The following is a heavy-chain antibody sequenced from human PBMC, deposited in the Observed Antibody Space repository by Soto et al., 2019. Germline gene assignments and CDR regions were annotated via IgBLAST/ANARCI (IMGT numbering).Heavy chain of an antibody. CDR1: GYTFTSYY. CDR3: ARRGSSSSRAYYGMDV. CDR2: INPSGGST. J-gene: IGHJ6*02. V-gene: IGHV1-46*01. D-gene: IGHD6-13*01. Sequence: ASVKVSCKASGYTFTSYYMHWVRQAPGQGLEWMGIINPSGGSTSYAQKFQGRVTMTRDTSTSTVYMELSSLRSEDTAVYYCARRGSSSSRAYYGMDVWGQGTTDTVSS.